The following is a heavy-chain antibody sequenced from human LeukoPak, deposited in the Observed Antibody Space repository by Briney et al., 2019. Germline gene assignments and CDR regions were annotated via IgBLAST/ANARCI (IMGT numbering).Heavy chain of an antibody. V-gene: IGHV3-23*01. CDR2: ISGSGGST. Sequence: GGSLRLSCAASGFTFSSYAMSWVRQAPGKGLEWVSAISGSGGSTYYADSVKGQFTISRDNSKNTLYLQMNSLRAEDTAVYYCANGGFGELPFDYWGQGTLVTVSS. CDR3: ANGGFGELPFDY. D-gene: IGHD3-10*01. CDR1: GFTFSSYA. J-gene: IGHJ4*02.